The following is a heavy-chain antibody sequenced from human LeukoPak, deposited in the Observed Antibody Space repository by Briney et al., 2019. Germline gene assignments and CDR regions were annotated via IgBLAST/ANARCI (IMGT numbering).Heavy chain of an antibody. CDR3: AKDHRSGILTGYSYEV. CDR1: GFTFSSYA. V-gene: IGHV3-23*01. D-gene: IGHD3-9*01. CDR2: ISGSGGST. J-gene: IGHJ6*02. Sequence: GGSLRLSCAAPGFTFSSYAMSWVRQAPGKGLEWVSAISGSGGSTYYADSVKGRFTISRDNSKNTLYLQMNSLRAEDTAVYYCAKDHRSGILTGYSYEVWGQGTTVTVSS.